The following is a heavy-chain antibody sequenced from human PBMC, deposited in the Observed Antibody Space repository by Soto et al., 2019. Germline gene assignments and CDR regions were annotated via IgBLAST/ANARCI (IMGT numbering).Heavy chain of an antibody. CDR1: GFTFSSYG. CDR3: ARGATSPSY. J-gene: IGHJ4*02. V-gene: IGHV3-23*01. CDR2: ISSSGGSA. Sequence: EVQLLESGGGLIQPGGSLRLSCAASGFTFSSYGMSWVRQAPGKGLEWVSAISSSGGSAYYADSVKGRFTISRDNSKNTLYLQMNSLRAENTAVYYCARGATSPSYWGQGTLVTVSS.